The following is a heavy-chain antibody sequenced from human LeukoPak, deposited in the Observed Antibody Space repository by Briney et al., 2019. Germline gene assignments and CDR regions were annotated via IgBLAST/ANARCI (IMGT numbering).Heavy chain of an antibody. CDR1: GFTFSSYA. J-gene: IGHJ6*03. Sequence: PGGSLRLSCATSGFTFSSYAMSWVRQTPGEGLEWVSNGGSGGSKYYADSVKGRFTISRDNSKSTVYLQMNSLTAEDTAVYYCAKNRGRYYHSYYMDVWGKGTTVIVSS. CDR2: NGGSGGSK. CDR3: AKNRGRYYHSYYMDV. D-gene: IGHD1-14*01. V-gene: IGHV3-23*01.